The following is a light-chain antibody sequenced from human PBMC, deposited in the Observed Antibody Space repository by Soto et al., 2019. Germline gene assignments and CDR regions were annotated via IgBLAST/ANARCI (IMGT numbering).Light chain of an antibody. J-gene: IGKJ5*01. Sequence: EIVMTQSPATLSVSPGERATLSCRASQSLRSNLAWYQQKPGQAPRLLIYGASTRATGIPARFSSSRSGTEFTLTISSLQSEDFAIYYCQQNNDWPPITFGQGTRLEIK. CDR2: GAS. V-gene: IGKV3-15*01. CDR3: QQNNDWPPIT. CDR1: QSLRSN.